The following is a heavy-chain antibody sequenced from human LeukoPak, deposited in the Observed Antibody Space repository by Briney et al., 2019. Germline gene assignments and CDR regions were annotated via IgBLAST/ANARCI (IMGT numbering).Heavy chain of an antibody. D-gene: IGHD1-7*01. CDR1: GGSISSGSYY. Sequence: TSQTLSLTCTVSGGSISSGSYYWSWIRQPARKGLEWIGRIYTSGSTNYNPSLKSRVTISVDTSKHQFSLKLSSVTAADTAVYYCARGGYNWNYAHTDVWGKGTTVTVSS. CDR2: IYTSGST. CDR3: ARGGYNWNYAHTDV. V-gene: IGHV4-61*02. J-gene: IGHJ6*03.